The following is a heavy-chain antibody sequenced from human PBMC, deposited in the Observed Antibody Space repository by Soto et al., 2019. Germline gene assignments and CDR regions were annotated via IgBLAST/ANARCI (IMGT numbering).Heavy chain of an antibody. CDR3: AKNQERELPRVIDF. J-gene: IGHJ4*02. CDR2: MSGSSSTT. Sequence: GGSLRLSCETSGLPFINYAMSWVRQAPGGGLEWVSSMSGSSSTTYYADSVRGRFTISRDRSKNTLYLQMSSLRAEDTALYYCAKNQERELPRVIDFWGQGTLVTVSS. V-gene: IGHV3-23*01. CDR1: GLPFINYA. D-gene: IGHD1-7*01.